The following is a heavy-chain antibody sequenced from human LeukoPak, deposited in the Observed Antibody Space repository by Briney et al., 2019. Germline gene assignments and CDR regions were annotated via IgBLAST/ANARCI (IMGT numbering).Heavy chain of an antibody. J-gene: IGHJ4*02. D-gene: IGHD3-16*02. V-gene: IGHV3-30*02. CDR1: GFPFNAYN. CDR2: IRNDETEI. CDR3: AKDGGRYRFDY. Sequence: QAGGSLRLSCAAPGFPFNAYNIHWIRQAPGRGLEWVSFIRNDETEIHYADFAKGRFTISRDKSKNSLYLQMNSLRPDDTALYYCAKDGGRYRFDYWGQGTMVTVSS.